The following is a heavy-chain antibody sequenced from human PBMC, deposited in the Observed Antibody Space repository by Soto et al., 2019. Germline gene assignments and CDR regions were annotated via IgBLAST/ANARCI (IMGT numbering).Heavy chain of an antibody. CDR2: IIPIFGSR. CDR3: ARGETYVGV. Sequence: QVQLVQSGAEVKKPGSSVKVSCKASRDTFSKYAFNWVRQAPGQGLEWMGWIIPIFGSRNYEEKFQGRVTITADESTSTAYMELRSLRFEDTAVYYCARGETYVGVWGQGTTVTVSS. CDR1: RDTFSKYA. V-gene: IGHV1-69*01. D-gene: IGHD3-10*02. J-gene: IGHJ6*02.